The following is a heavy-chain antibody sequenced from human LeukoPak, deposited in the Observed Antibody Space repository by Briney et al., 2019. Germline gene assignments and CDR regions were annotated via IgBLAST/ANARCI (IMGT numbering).Heavy chain of an antibody. J-gene: IGHJ4*02. CDR3: ARGGATPATTSYYFDY. D-gene: IGHD3-16*01. CDR1: GFTVSSNY. Sequence: GESLRLSCAASGFTVSSNYMNWVRQAPGKGLEWVSVLVGGGTAFYADSVKGRFTVSRDNSKNTLYLQMNSLRGEDTAVYYCARGGATPATTSYYFDYWGQGTLVPVSS. V-gene: IGHV3-66*02. CDR2: LVGGGTA.